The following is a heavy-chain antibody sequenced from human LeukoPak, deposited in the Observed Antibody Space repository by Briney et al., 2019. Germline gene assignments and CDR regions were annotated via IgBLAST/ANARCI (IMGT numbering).Heavy chain of an antibody. D-gene: IGHD1-26*01. CDR1: GGSISTYY. V-gene: IGHV4-4*07. Sequence: SETLSLTCNVSGGSISTYYWSWIRQPAGKGLEWTGRINTSGNTNYNPSLKSRVTMSVDASKNQFSLNLSSVTAADTAVYYCARARGGSGSYGHFEYWGQGTLVTVSS. CDR3: ARARGGSGSYGHFEY. CDR2: INTSGNT. J-gene: IGHJ4*02.